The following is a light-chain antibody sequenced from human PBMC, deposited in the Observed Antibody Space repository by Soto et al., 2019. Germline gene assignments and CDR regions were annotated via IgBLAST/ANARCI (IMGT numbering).Light chain of an antibody. Sequence: PGDRATLCCRASQSVPNNYLAWYQQRLGQAPRLLIYGTSSRAPGISDRFSGGGSGTDFTLTVNRLEPEDFAVYFCQQYGGTPWTFGQGTNVENK. CDR2: GTS. CDR3: QQYGGTPWT. J-gene: IGKJ1*01. V-gene: IGKV3-20*01. CDR1: QSVPNNY.